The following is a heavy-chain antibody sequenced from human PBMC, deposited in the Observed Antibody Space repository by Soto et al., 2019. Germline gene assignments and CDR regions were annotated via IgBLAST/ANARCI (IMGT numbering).Heavy chain of an antibody. CDR1: GYAFTTYG. V-gene: IGHV1-18*01. J-gene: IGHJ4*02. CDR3: ARGRYGDY. Sequence: QVHLVQSGAEVKKPGASVKVSCQASGYAFTTYGITWVRQAPRQGLEWMGWIRTHNGNTTYAQKHQGRVTVTRYTSTSTAYMELRSLRSDDTDVYYCARGRYGDYWGQGALVTVSS. CDR2: IRTHNGNT. D-gene: IGHD1-1*01.